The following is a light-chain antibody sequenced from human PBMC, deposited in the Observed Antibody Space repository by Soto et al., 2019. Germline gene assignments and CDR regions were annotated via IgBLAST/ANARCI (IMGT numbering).Light chain of an antibody. CDR2: KAS. J-gene: IGKJ1*01. V-gene: IGKV1-5*03. CDR1: QSISSW. Sequence: DIQMTQSPSTLSASVGDRVTITCRASQSISSWLAWYQQRPGKAPKLLIYKASNLESGVPSRLSGSGSGTELTLTISSLHPDDFATYYCKQYYTYPWTFGPGTKV. CDR3: KQYYTYPWT.